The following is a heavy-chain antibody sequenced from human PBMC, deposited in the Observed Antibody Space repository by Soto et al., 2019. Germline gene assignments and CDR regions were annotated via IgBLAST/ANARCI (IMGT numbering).Heavy chain of an antibody. CDR3: AREVRGIQAFDY. CDR1: GGSINSSYW. J-gene: IGHJ4*01. CDR2: ISHGGST. V-gene: IGHV4-4*02. Sequence: QVQLQESGPGLVKPSETLSLTCVVSGGSINSSYWWNWVRQPPGKGLEWIGEISHGGSTNFNPSLKSRATISVDKSKNHLSLKLDSVTAADTAVYYCAREVRGIQAFDYWGHGTLVTVSS. D-gene: IGHD1-20*01.